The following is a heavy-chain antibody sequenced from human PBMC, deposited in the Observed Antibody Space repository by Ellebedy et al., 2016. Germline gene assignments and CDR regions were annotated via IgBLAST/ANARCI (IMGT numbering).Heavy chain of an antibody. CDR2: ISAYNGNT. J-gene: IGHJ4*02. V-gene: IGHV1-18*01. D-gene: IGHD1-26*01. CDR3: ASAGATSGSSRSFDY. CDR1: GDTFTSYG. Sequence: ASVKVSCXASGDTFTSYGVTWVRQAPGQGLEWMGWISAYNGNTNYAQNLQGRVTMTTDTSTSTAYMELRSLRSADTAVYYCASAGATSGSSRSFDYWGQGTLVTVSS.